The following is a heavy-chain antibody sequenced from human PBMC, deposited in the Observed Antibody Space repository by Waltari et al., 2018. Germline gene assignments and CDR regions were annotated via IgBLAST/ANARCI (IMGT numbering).Heavy chain of an antibody. V-gene: IGHV4-38-2*02. Sequence: QVQLQESGPGLVKPSETLSLTCAVSGYSISSGYYWGWIPPPPGKGLEWIGSIYHSGSTYYNPSLKSRVTISVDTSKNQFSLKLSSVTAADTAVYYCAREVLDDFWSGYSGGWFDPWGQGTLVTVSS. CDR1: GYSISSGYY. CDR2: IYHSGST. D-gene: IGHD3-3*01. J-gene: IGHJ5*02. CDR3: AREVLDDFWSGYSGGWFDP.